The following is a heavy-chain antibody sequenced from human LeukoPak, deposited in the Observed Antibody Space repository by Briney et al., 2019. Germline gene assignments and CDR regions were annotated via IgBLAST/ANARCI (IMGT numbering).Heavy chain of an antibody. CDR2: IYDSGST. D-gene: IGHD5-12*01. CDR3: ARVKGPRFKNIVAAKPSFDY. Sequence: SETLSLTCAVSGGSISSSSYYWGWIRQPPGKGLEWIGSIYDSGSTYYNPSLKSRVTTSVDTSKNQFSLKLSSVTAADTAVYYCARVKGPRFKNIVAAKPSFDYWGQGTLVTVSS. J-gene: IGHJ4*02. V-gene: IGHV4-39*01. CDR1: GGSISSSSYY.